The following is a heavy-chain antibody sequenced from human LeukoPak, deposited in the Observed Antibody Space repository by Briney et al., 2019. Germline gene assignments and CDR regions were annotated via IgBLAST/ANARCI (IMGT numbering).Heavy chain of an antibody. J-gene: IGHJ6*02. V-gene: IGHV3-21*01. CDR2: ISSSSSYI. CDR1: GFTFSSYS. Sequence: GGSLRLSCAASGFTFSSYSTNWVRQAPGKGLEWVSSISSSSSYIYYADSVKGRFTISRDNAKNSLYLQMNSLRAEDTAVYYCAGWGQQTYYYYGMDVWGQGTTVTVSS. CDR3: AGWGQQTYYYYGMDV. D-gene: IGHD3-16*01.